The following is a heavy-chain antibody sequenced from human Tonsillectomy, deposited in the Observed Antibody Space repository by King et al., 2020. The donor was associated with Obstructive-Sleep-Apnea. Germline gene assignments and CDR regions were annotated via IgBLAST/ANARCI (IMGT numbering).Heavy chain of an antibody. CDR2: FSSSGST. V-gene: IGHV4-61*01. Sequence: VQLQESGPGLVKPSETLSLTCTVSDGSVSSGSFYWNWIRQPPGKGLDCIGYFSSSGSTNYNPSLNSRVTISVDTSKNQFSLNLTSVTAAETAVYYCAREWSFIAVTGTGGMDVWGQGTTVTVSS. D-gene: IGHD6-19*01. CDR1: DGSVSSGSFY. CDR3: AREWSFIAVTGTGGMDV. J-gene: IGHJ6*02.